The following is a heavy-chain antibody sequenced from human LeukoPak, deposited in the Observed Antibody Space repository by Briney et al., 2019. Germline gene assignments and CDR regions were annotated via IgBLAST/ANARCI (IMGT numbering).Heavy chain of an antibody. CDR3: AKKGDYGYYFDY. D-gene: IGHD4-17*01. Sequence: GGSLRLSCAASGFSFSSYAMSWVRQAPGKGLEWVSAISKSGDSTFYADSVKGRFTISRDNSQNTLYLQMNSLRAEDTAVYYCAKKGDYGYYFDYWGQGTLVTVSS. J-gene: IGHJ4*02. V-gene: IGHV3-23*01. CDR1: GFSFSSYA. CDR2: ISKSGDST.